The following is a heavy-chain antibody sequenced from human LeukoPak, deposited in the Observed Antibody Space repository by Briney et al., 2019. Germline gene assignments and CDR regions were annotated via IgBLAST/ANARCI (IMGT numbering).Heavy chain of an antibody. CDR2: IYSGGNT. V-gene: IGHV3-53*04. CDR1: GFTVSSNY. D-gene: IGHD6-13*01. J-gene: IGHJ3*01. CDR3: ARVPEMYSSSPDSL. Sequence: GGSLRLSCVASGFTVSSNYMSWVRQAPRKGLEWVSVIYSGGNTFYADSVKGRFTISRHNSKNTLYLQMNSLRSENTAVYYCARVPEMYSSSPDSLWGQRTLVTVSS.